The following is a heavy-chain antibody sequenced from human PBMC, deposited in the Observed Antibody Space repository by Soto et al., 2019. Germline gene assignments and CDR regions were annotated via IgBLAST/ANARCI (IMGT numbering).Heavy chain of an antibody. V-gene: IGHV1-18*01. D-gene: IGHD2-2*01. CDR2: ISPYNGNT. J-gene: IGHJ2*01. CDR1: GYTFTNYG. Sequence: QVQLVQSGDEVKKPGASVKVSCKASGYTFTNYGISWVPHAPGQGLEWMGWISPYNGNTKYPQKLQGRVTMTTDTSTRTSYMELRSLRSDDTAVYFRARDGDRCTSTRCSPWPDTHVDLWCSGTLVTVSS. CDR3: ARDGDRCTSTRCSPWPDTHVDL.